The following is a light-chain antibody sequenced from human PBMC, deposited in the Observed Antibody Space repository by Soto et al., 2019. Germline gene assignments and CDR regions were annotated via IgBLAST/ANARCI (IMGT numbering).Light chain of an antibody. J-gene: IGLJ1*01. CDR3: SSYVGTKSYV. V-gene: IGLV2-8*01. CDR2: EVN. Sequence: QSVLTQPPSASGSPGQSVTISCTGTSSDVGGYNYVSWYQQYPGKAPQLVIYEVNKRPSGVPDRFSGSKSGNTASLTVFGLQAVDEADYYCSSYVGTKSYVFGTGTKVTV. CDR1: SSDVGGYNY.